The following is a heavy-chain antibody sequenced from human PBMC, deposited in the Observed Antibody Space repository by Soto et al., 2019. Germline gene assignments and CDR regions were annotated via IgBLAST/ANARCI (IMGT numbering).Heavy chain of an antibody. V-gene: IGHV1-18*01. CDR1: GYTFTSYG. CDR3: ARDEHSGYWLSFYFDY. J-gene: IGHJ4*02. Sequence: ASVKVSCKASGYTFTSYGISWVRQAPGQGLEWMGWISAYNGNTNYAQKLQGRVTITRDTSASTAYMELSSLRSEDTAVYYCARDEHSGYWLSFYFDYWGQGTLVTVSS. D-gene: IGHD5-12*01. CDR2: ISAYNGNT.